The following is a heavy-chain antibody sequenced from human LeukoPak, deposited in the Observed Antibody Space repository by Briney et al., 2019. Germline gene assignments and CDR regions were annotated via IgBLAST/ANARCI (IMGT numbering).Heavy chain of an antibody. D-gene: IGHD5-12*01. J-gene: IGHJ6*02. Sequence: GGSLRLSCAASGFTFSSYGMHWGRQAPGKGLEWVAVISYDGSNKYYADSVKGRFTISRDNSKNTLYLQMNSLRAEDTAVYYCAKGKGGYDYYYYYSMDVWGQGTTVTVSS. V-gene: IGHV3-30*18. CDR1: GFTFSSYG. CDR3: AKGKGGYDYYYYYSMDV. CDR2: ISYDGSNK.